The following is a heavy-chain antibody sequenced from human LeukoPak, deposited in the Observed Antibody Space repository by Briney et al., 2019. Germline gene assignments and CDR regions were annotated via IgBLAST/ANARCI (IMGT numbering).Heavy chain of an antibody. J-gene: IGHJ4*02. D-gene: IGHD3-22*01. CDR1: GFTFSNYG. CDR3: ARNYYDSSGYQEATFNY. Sequence: GGSLRLSCAASGFTFSNYGMHWVRQAAGKGLEWVAGIWYDGGYKYYADSVKGRFTISRDNSKNTLFLQMDSLRAEDTAVYYCARNYYDSSGYQEATFNYWGQGTLVTVSS. CDR2: IWYDGGYK. V-gene: IGHV3-33*01.